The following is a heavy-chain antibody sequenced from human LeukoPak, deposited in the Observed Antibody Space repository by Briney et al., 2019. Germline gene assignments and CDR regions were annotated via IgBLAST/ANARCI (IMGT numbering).Heavy chain of an antibody. D-gene: IGHD6-13*01. CDR2: IKQDGGEK. CDR3: TRDGLSSSWRTGGYYFDY. CDR1: GFAFSSYW. Sequence: PGGSLRLSCVASGFAFSSYWMSWVRQAPGKGLEWVANIKQDGGEKYYVDSVKGRFTISRDNAKNSLYLQMNSLRAEDTAVYYCTRDGLSSSWRTGGYYFDYWGQGTLVTVSS. V-gene: IGHV3-7*01. J-gene: IGHJ4*02.